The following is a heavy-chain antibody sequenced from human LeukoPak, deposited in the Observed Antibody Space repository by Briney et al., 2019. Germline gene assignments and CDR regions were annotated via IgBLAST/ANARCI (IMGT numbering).Heavy chain of an antibody. Sequence: PSETLSLTCTVSGGSISSSSYYWGWIRQPPGKGLEWFGSIYYSGSTYYNPSLKSRVTISVDTSKSQFSLKLSSVTAADTAVYYCARHYYDSSGYYAGPFDYWGQGTLVTVSS. V-gene: IGHV4-39*01. D-gene: IGHD3-22*01. J-gene: IGHJ4*02. CDR2: IYYSGST. CDR1: GGSISSSSYY. CDR3: ARHYYDSSGYYAGPFDY.